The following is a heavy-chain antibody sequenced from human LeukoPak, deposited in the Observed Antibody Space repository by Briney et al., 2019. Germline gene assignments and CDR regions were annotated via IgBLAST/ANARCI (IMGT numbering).Heavy chain of an antibody. D-gene: IGHD1-26*01. CDR2: IYYSGST. CDR3: ARRERGRRGGYFDY. V-gene: IGHV4-61*01. CDR1: GGSVSSGSYY. Sequence: PSETLSLTCTVSGGSVSSGSYYWSWIRQPPGEGLEWIGYIYYSGSTNYNPSLKSRVTISVDTSKNQFSLKLSSVTAADTAVYYCARRERGRRGGYFDYWGQGTLVTVSS. J-gene: IGHJ4*02.